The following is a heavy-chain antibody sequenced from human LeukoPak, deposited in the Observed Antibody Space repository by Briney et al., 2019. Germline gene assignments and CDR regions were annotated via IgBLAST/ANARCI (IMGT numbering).Heavy chain of an antibody. CDR3: ARRLGSTSRAGVYFDY. D-gene: IGHD2-2*01. Sequence: GESLKISCKGSGYSFTSYWIGWVRQMPGKGLEWMGIIYPGDSDTRYSPSFQGQVTISADKSISTAYLQWSSLKASDTAMYYCARRLGSTSRAGVYFDYWGQGTLVTVSS. CDR1: GYSFTSYW. J-gene: IGHJ4*02. CDR2: IYPGDSDT. V-gene: IGHV5-51*01.